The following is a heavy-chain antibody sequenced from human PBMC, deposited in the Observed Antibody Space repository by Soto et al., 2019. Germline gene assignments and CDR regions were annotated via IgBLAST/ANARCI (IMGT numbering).Heavy chain of an antibody. D-gene: IGHD6-13*01. Sequence: EVQLLESGGGLVQPGGSLRLSCAASGFTFSIYAMSWVRQAPGKGLEWDSAISGSGGNTYYADSVKGRFTISRYNSKNTLYLQMNSLRAEDTAVYCCATPYSSSWYGYWGQGTLVTVS. CDR1: GFTFSIYA. CDR3: ATPYSSSWYGY. J-gene: IGHJ4*02. CDR2: ISGSGGNT. V-gene: IGHV3-23*01.